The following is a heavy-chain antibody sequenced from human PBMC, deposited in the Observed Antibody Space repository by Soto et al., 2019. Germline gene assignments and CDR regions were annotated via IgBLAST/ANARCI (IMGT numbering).Heavy chain of an antibody. CDR2: INPNSGRT. CDR1: GYTFTGYY. D-gene: IGHD3-3*01. J-gene: IGHJ6*02. CDR3: ARGSITIFGVVTNYGMDV. V-gene: IGHV1-2*04. Sequence: ASVKVSCKASGYTFTGYYMHWVREAPGQGLEWMGWINPNSGRTNYAQKFQGWVTMTRDTSISTAYMELSRLRSDDTAVYYCARGSITIFGVVTNYGMDVWGQGTTVTVSS.